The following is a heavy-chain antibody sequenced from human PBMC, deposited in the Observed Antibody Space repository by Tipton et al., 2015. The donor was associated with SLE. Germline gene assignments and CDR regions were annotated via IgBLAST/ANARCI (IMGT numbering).Heavy chain of an antibody. J-gene: IGHJ6*02. V-gene: IGHV3-30*02. CDR2: IRFDGTKT. CDR3: ASPNTGTYAMVV. CDR1: GVTFSAYG. D-gene: IGHD1-1*01. Sequence: GSLRLSCATSGVTFSAYGLHWVRQAPGKGLQWVTFIRFDGTKTYYTDSVKGRFTISRDNSKNTLYLQMNSLRAEDTAVYYCASPNTGTYAMVVWGQGTTVTVSS.